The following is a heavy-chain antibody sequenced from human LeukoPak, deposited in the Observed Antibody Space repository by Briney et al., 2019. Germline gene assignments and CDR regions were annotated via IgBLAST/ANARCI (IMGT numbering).Heavy chain of an antibody. J-gene: IGHJ4*02. Sequence: PGGSLRLSCAASGFAFSSYSMNWVRQAPGKGLEWVSSISSSSSYIYYADSVKGRFTISRDNAKNSLYLQMNSLRAEDTAVYYCARQGYSSSWYWNWGQGTLVTVSS. CDR3: ARQGYSSSWYWN. V-gene: IGHV3-21*01. CDR2: ISSSSSYI. CDR1: GFAFSSYS. D-gene: IGHD6-13*01.